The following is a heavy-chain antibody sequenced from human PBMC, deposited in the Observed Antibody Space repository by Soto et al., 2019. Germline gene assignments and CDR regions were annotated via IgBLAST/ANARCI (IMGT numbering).Heavy chain of an antibody. CDR3: ARHHNWNDGGWFDP. V-gene: IGHV4-39*01. D-gene: IGHD1-20*01. CDR2: IYYSGST. CDR1: GGSISSSSYY. J-gene: IGHJ5*02. Sequence: SETLSLTCTVSGGSISSSSYYWGWIRQPPGKGLEWIGSIYYSGSTYYNPSLKSRVTISVDTSKNQFSLKLSSVTAADTAVYYCARHHNWNDGGWFDPWGQGTLVTVSS.